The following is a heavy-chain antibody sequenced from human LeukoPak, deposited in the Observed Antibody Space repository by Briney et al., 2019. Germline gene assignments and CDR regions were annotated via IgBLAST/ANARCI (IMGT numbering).Heavy chain of an antibody. CDR1: GVSISTHY. J-gene: IGHJ4*02. V-gene: IGHV4-59*11. D-gene: IGHD3-10*01. CDR2: IYHNGLT. CDR3: AREANYYGSGSYFEGTFDY. Sequence: SETLSLTCNVSGVSISTHYWSWIRQSPGKGLEWIGYIYHNGLTNYNPSLKSRVTISIDTSKNEFSLKLTSVIAADTAVYYCAREANYYGSGSYFEGTFDYWGQGSLVTVSP.